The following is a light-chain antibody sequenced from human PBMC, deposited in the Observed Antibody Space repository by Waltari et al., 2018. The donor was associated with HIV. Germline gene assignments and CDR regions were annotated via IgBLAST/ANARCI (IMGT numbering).Light chain of an antibody. J-gene: IGLJ3*02. CDR2: SNK. V-gene: IGLV1-44*01. CDR1: SSNIGSNI. Sequence: QSVLTQPPSASGTPGQRVTISCSGSSSNIGSNIVNWYQQLPGPAPKPLVYSNKQRPSGVPDRFSGSKSGTSASLAISGLQSEDEADYYCAAWDDSLNGWVFGGGTKLTVL. CDR3: AAWDDSLNGWV.